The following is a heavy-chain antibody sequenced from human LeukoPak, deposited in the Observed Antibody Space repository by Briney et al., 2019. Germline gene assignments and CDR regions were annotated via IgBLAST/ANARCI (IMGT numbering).Heavy chain of an antibody. V-gene: IGHV3-30*18. J-gene: IGHJ4*02. CDR3: AKDRIGKTSGSWPPVADY. CDR2: ISYDGSNK. Sequence: GGSLRLPCAASGFTFSSYGMHWVRQAPGKGLEWVAVISYDGSNKYYADSVKGRFTISRDNSENTLYLQMNSLRAEDTAVYYCAKDRIGKTSGSWPPVADYWGQGTLVTVSS. D-gene: IGHD5-12*01. CDR1: GFTFSSYG.